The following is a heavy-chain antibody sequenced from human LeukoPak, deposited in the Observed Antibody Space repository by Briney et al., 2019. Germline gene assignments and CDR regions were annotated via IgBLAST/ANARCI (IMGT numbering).Heavy chain of an antibody. V-gene: IGHV3-53*01. D-gene: IGHD6-19*01. Sequence: PGGSLRLSCAASGFTVSSNYMSWVRQAPGKGLEWVSVIYSGGSTYYADSVKGRFTISRDNSKNTLYLQMNSLRAEDTAVYYCARRLLGYSSGWYYFDYWGQGTLVTVPS. CDR3: ARRLLGYSSGWYYFDY. CDR2: IYSGGST. J-gene: IGHJ4*02. CDR1: GFTVSSNY.